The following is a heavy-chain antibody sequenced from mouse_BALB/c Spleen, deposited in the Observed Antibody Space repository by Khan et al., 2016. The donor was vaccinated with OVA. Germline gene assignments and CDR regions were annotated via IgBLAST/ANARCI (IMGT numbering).Heavy chain of an antibody. J-gene: IGHJ3*01. CDR3: ARDLWFAY. V-gene: IGHV5-6-5*01. Sequence: DVMLVESGGGLVKPGGSLKLSCAASGFTFSNYAMSWVRQTPEKRLEWVASISSGGSTYYPDSVKGRFTISRDDARNILYLQMSSLRSEDTAMYYCARDLWFAYWGQGTLVTVSA. CDR1: GFTFSNYA. CDR2: ISSGGST.